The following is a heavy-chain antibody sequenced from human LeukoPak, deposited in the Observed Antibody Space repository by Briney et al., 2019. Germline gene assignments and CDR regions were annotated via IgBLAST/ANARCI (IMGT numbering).Heavy chain of an antibody. D-gene: IGHD3-22*01. V-gene: IGHV3-23*01. J-gene: IGHJ4*02. CDR3: AKIPSYYYDSSGYSNFDY. Sequence: GGSLRLSCAASGFTFRSYAMSWVRQAPVKGLEWVSAISGSGVSTYYADSVKGRFTISRDNSKNTLYLQMNSLRAEDTAVYYCAKIPSYYYDSSGYSNFDYWGQGTLVTVSS. CDR1: GFTFRSYA. CDR2: ISGSGVST.